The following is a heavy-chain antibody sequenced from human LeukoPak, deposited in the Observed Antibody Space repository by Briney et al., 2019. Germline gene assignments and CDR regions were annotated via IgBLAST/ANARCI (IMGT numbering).Heavy chain of an antibody. CDR1: GFTFSSYS. V-gene: IGHV3-21*01. Sequence: GGSLRLSCAASGFTFSSYSMNWVRQAPGKGLEWVSSISSSSSYIYYADSVKGRFTISRDNAKNSLYLQMNSLRAEDTAVYYCARDYYGSGEAPYFDYWGQGTLVTVSS. D-gene: IGHD3-10*01. CDR3: ARDYYGSGEAPYFDY. CDR2: ISSSSSYI. J-gene: IGHJ4*02.